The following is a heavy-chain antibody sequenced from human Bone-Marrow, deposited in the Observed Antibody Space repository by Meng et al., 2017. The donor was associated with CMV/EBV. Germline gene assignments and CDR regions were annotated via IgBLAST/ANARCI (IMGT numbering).Heavy chain of an antibody. J-gene: IGHJ5*02. Sequence: GGSLRLSCEASGFNFNNYGMHWVRQAPGKGLEWVSVIYSGGSSTYYADSVKGRFTISRDNSKNTLYLQMNSLRAEDTAVYYCAKGSSGRYRWGQEPWSPSPQ. D-gene: IGHD6-19*01. CDR2: IYSGGSST. CDR1: GFNFNNYG. CDR3: AKGSSGRYR. V-gene: IGHV3-23*03.